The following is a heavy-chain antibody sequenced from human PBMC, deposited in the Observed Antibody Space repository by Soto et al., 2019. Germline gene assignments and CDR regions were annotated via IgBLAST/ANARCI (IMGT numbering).Heavy chain of an antibody. J-gene: IGHJ6*02. D-gene: IGHD3-22*01. V-gene: IGHV1-69*06. Sequence: QVQLVQSGAEVKKPGSSVKVSCKASGGTFSSYAISWVRQAPGQGLEWMGGIIPIFGTANYAQKFQGRVTITADKPTSIAYMELSSLRSEYTDVYYCASSYYYDSSADYYDGIDVLGQGTTVTVS. CDR3: ASSYYYDSSADYYDGIDV. CDR1: GGTFSSYA. CDR2: IIPIFGTA.